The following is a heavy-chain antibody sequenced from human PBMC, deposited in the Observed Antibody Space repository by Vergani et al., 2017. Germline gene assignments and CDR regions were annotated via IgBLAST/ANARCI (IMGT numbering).Heavy chain of an antibody. CDR1: GFTFMNYD. Sequence: EVQLVESGGGLVQPGGSLRLSCAAAGFTFMNYDMLWVRQAPGKGLEWISYISRSGSTIYYADSVQGRFTISRDNARKSLYLQMNSLRAEDTAVYYCARPYTSGWYEGDYWGQGTLVTVSS. D-gene: IGHD6-19*01. CDR2: ISRSGSTI. CDR3: ARPYTSGWYEGDY. V-gene: IGHV3-48*01. J-gene: IGHJ4*02.